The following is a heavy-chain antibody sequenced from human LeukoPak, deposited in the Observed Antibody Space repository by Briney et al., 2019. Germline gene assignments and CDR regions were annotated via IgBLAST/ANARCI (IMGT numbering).Heavy chain of an antibody. CDR1: GFTFSGYA. CDR2: ISSSSNII. J-gene: IGHJ4*02. Sequence: GSLRLSCAASGFTFSGYAMNWVRQAPGKGLAWVSHIYISSSSNIISYADSVKGRFTISRDNAQNSLYPQMNGLRDEDTAVYYCVRDRAYSFDYWGQGILVTVSS. D-gene: IGHD2-21*01. CDR3: VRDRAYSFDY. V-gene: IGHV3-48*02.